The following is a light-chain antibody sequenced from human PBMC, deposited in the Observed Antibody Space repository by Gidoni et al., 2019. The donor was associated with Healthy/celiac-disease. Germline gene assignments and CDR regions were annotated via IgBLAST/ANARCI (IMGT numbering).Light chain of an antibody. CDR3: QQYYSTPPERT. V-gene: IGKV1-NL1*01. Sequence: DIQMTQSPSSLSASVGDRVTITCRASQGISNSLAWYQQKPGKAPKLLLYAASRLESGVPSRFSGSVSGTDYTLTISSLQPEDFATYYCQQYYSTPPERTFGQGTKLEIK. J-gene: IGKJ2*01. CDR2: AAS. CDR1: QGISNS.